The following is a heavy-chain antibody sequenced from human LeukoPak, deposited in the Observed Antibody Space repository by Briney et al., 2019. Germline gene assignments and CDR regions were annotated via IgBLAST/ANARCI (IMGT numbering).Heavy chain of an antibody. CDR3: ARLTTVTRFTYYYYYYMDV. CDR1: GGSFSGYY. CDR2: INHSGST. D-gene: IGHD4-17*01. V-gene: IGHV4-34*01. Sequence: PSETLSLTCAVYGGSFSGYYWSWIRQPPGKGLEWIGEINHSGSTNYNPSLKRRVTISVDTSKNQFSLKLGSVTAADTAVYYCARLTTVTRFTYYYYYYMDVWGKGTTVTVSS. J-gene: IGHJ6*03.